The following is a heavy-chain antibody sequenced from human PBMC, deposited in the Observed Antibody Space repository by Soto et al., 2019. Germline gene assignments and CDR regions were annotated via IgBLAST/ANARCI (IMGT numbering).Heavy chain of an antibody. D-gene: IGHD1-7*01. V-gene: IGHV1-2*04. Sequence: EASVKVSCKASGYTFTGYYMHWVRQAPGQGLEWMGWINPNSGGTNYAQKFQGWVTMTRDTSISTAYMELSRLRSDDTAVYYCARAHRTGTTEGLYYYYGMDVWGQGTTVTVSS. J-gene: IGHJ6*02. CDR1: GYTFTGYY. CDR2: INPNSGGT. CDR3: ARAHRTGTTEGLYYYYGMDV.